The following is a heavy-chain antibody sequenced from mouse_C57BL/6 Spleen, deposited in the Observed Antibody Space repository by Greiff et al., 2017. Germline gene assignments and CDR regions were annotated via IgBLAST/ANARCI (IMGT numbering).Heavy chain of an antibody. Sequence: VQLPESGAELAKPGASVTLSCKASVYTFTSYWMHWVKQRHGQGLEWIGYINPSRGYTKSNQQLKDKATLTADKSSSTAYMQLSSLTYEYSAVYYFAGDYGYYSGYCDYWGQGTTLTVSS. CDR1: VYTFTSYW. J-gene: IGHJ2*01. CDR3: AGDYGYYSGYCDY. CDR2: INPSRGYT. D-gene: IGHD2-12*01. V-gene: IGHV1-7*01.